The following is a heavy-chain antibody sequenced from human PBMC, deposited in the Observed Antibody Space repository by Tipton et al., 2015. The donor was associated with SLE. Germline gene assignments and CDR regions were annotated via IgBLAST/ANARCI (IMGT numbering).Heavy chain of an antibody. D-gene: IGHD3-10*01. V-gene: IGHV4-39*07. CDR1: GDSVNRGDYF. CDR3: ARDRVRGVIHY. J-gene: IGHJ4*02. CDR2: IYYTGST. Sequence: LRLSCTVSGDSVNRGDYFWAWVRQHPGTGLEWIGTIYYTGSTFYNPSLKSRVTISVDTSKNQFSLRLNSVTAADTATYFCARDRVRGVIHYWGQGTLVTVSS.